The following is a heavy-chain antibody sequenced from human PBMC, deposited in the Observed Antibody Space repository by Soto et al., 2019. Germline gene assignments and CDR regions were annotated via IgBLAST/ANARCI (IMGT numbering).Heavy chain of an antibody. CDR2: ISGSDGKT. CDR1: GFSFSSYA. J-gene: IGHJ4*02. V-gene: IGHV3-23*01. D-gene: IGHD2-15*01. Sequence: EVQLLESGGGLVQPGGSLRLSCADSGFSFSSYAMSWLRQAPGKGLEWVSTISGSDGKTFYADSVKGRFSISRDTSDNMLYLHMNSLREDDTAVYYCARWSYLDYWGQGARVTVSS. CDR3: ARWSYLDY.